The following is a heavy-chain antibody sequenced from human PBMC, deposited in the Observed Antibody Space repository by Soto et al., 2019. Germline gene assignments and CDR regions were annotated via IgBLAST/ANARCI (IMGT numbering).Heavy chain of an antibody. V-gene: IGHV3-30*18. CDR2: MSYDGSKI. J-gene: IGHJ6*02. Sequence: SCEASGFAFDTYGMHWIRQGAGQGLEWVATMSYDGSKIYYRDSVRGRFNISRDDSKRTLYLQMNSLRAEDTAVYYCAKDRDPYYYYYLMDVWGQGTTVTVSS. CDR1: GFAFDTYG. CDR3: AKDRDPYYYYYLMDV.